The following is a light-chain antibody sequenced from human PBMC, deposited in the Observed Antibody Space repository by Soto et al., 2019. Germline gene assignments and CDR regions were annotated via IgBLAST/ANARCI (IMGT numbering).Light chain of an antibody. Sequence: AIQMTQSPSSLSASVGDRVTITCRASQGIRDDLGWYQQKPGKAPKLLIYSASSLQSGVPSRFSGSGSGTDFTLPISSLQPEDFATYYCLQDYNYPWTFGQGTKVDIK. J-gene: IGKJ1*01. CDR1: QGIRDD. CDR3: LQDYNYPWT. V-gene: IGKV1-6*01. CDR2: SAS.